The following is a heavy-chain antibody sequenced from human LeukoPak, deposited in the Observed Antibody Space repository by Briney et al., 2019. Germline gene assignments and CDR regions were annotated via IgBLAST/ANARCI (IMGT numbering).Heavy chain of an antibody. V-gene: IGHV1-69*04. J-gene: IGHJ6*02. CDR1: GGTFSSYA. CDR2: IIPILGIA. D-gene: IGHD3-10*02. CDR3: ARVSGGQLIFGYYYGMDV. Sequence: SVKVSCKASGGTFSSYAISWVRQAPGQGLEWMGRIIPILGIANYAQKFQGRVTITADKSTSTAYMELSSLRSEDTAVYYCARVSGGQLIFGYYYGMDVWGQGTTVTVSS.